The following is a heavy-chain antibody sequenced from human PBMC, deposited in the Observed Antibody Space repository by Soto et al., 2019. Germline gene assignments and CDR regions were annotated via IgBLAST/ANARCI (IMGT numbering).Heavy chain of an antibody. Sequence: PSETLSLTCAVSGYAINSGYYWGWIRQPPGRGLEWVGNIYHSGSAYYNPSLKSRVTISIDMSKNHFSLNLYSVTAADTAVYYCARYGEVYYYGIDVWGQGTTVTVSS. CDR3: ARYGEVYYYGIDV. CDR1: GYAINSGYY. D-gene: IGHD4-17*01. CDR2: IYHSGSA. V-gene: IGHV4-38-2*01. J-gene: IGHJ6*02.